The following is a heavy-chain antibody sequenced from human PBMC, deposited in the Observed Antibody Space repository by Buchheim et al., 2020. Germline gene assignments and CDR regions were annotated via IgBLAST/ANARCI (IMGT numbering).Heavy chain of an antibody. CDR3: AIFSSWGAARGWYYYYGMDV. Sequence: QVQLVQSGAEVKKPGASVKVSCKASGYTFTSYDINWVRQATGQGLEWMGWMNPNSGNTGYAQKFQGRVTMTRNTSISTAYMELRSRRSEDTALYYCAIFSSWGAARGWYYYYGMDVWGQGTT. CDR1: GYTFTSYD. D-gene: IGHD3-16*01. V-gene: IGHV1-8*01. J-gene: IGHJ6*02. CDR2: MNPNSGNT.